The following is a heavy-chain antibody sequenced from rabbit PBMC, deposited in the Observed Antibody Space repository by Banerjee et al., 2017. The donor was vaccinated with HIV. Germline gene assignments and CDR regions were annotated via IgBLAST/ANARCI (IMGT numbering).Heavy chain of an antibody. CDR1: GFSFSNKYV. J-gene: IGHJ4*01. D-gene: IGHD4-1*01. CDR2: IYAGSSGNT. CDR3: ARDLAGVIGWNFSL. Sequence: QEQLEESGGDLVKPEGSLTLTCTASGFSFSNKYVMCWVRQAPGKGLEWIACIYAGSSGNTVYASWAKGRFTISKTSSTTVTLQMTSLTAADTATYFCARDLAGVIGWNFSLWGQGTLVTVS. V-gene: IGHV1S45*01.